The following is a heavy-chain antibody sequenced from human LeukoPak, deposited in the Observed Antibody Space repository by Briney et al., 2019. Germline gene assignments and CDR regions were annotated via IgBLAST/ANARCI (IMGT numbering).Heavy chain of an antibody. CDR1: GYTFTSYG. D-gene: IGHD3-10*01. J-gene: IGHJ5*02. CDR2: ISAYNGNT. Sequence: GASVKVSCKASGYTFTSYGISWVRQAPGQGLEWMGWISAYNGNTNYAQKLQGRVTMTTDTSTSTAYMELRSLRSDDTAVYYCARVRVGFGELLHNWFDPWGQGTLVTVSS. CDR3: ARVRVGFGELLHNWFDP. V-gene: IGHV1-18*01.